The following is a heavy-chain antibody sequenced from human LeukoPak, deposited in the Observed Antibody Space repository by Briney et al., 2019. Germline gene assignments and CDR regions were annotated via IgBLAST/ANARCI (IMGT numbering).Heavy chain of an antibody. V-gene: IGHV1-2*02. D-gene: IGHD2-21*01. J-gene: IGHJ5*02. Sequence: ASVKVSCKASGYTFTGYYMHWVRQAPGQGLEWMGWINPNSGGTNYAQKFQGRVTMTRDTSISTAYMELSRLRSDDTAVYYCARDGKRGGGDWVRGQRRGAWFDPWGQGTLVTVSS. CDR2: INPNSGGT. CDR1: GYTFTGYY. CDR3: ARDGKRGGGDWVRGQRRGAWFDP.